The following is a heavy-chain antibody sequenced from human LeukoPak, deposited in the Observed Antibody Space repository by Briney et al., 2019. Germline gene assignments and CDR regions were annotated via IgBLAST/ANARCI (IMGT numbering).Heavy chain of an antibody. V-gene: IGHV3-7*01. J-gene: IGHJ4*02. D-gene: IGHD1-26*01. CDR3: ARDLGGSYYGGVY. CDR2: IKQDGSEK. Sequence: GGSLRLSCAASGFTFSSYWMSWVRQAPGKGLEWVANIKQDGSEKYYVDPVKGRFTISRDDAKNSLYLQMNSLRAEDTAVYYCARDLGGSYYGGVYWGQGTLVTVSS. CDR1: GFTFSSYW.